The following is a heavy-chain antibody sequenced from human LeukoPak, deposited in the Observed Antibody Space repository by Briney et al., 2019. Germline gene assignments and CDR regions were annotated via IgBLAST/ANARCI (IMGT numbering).Heavy chain of an antibody. J-gene: IGHJ4*02. D-gene: IGHD5-12*01. CDR3: AREEGGYDIGYYFDY. V-gene: IGHV4-38-2*02. CDR2: IYHSGST. CDR1: GYSISSGYY. Sequence: RASETLSLTCTVSGYSISSGYYWGWIRQPPGKGVEWIESIYHSGSTYYNPSLKSRVTISVDTSKNQFSLKLSSVTAADTAVYYCAREEGGYDIGYYFDYWGQGTLVTVSS.